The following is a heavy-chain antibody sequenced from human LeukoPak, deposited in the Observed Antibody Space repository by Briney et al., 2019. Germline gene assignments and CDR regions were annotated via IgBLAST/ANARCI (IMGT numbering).Heavy chain of an antibody. D-gene: IGHD3-22*01. J-gene: IGHJ5*02. CDR3: ARAMYYYDSSGYYWFDP. Sequence: ASVKVSCKASGYTFTSYDINWVRQATGQGLEWMGWMNPNSGNTGYAQKFQGRVTMTRNTSISTAYMELSSLRSEDTAVYYCARAMYYYDSSGYYWFDPWGQGTLVTVSS. V-gene: IGHV1-8*01. CDR1: GYTFTSYD. CDR2: MNPNSGNT.